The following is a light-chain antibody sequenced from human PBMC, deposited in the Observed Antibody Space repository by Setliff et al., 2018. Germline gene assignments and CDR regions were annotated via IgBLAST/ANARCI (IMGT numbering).Light chain of an antibody. J-gene: IGLJ1*01. V-gene: IGLV2-14*01. CDR3: SSYADSNIFL. Sequence: QSALTQPAAVSRSPGQSITISCTGTSSDVGGYDYVSWYQQHPGKAPKLIIYDVTKRPSGVSSRFSGSKSGNTASLTVSGLQAEDEAEYYCSSYADSNIFLFGSGTKVTVL. CDR2: DVT. CDR1: SSDVGGYDY.